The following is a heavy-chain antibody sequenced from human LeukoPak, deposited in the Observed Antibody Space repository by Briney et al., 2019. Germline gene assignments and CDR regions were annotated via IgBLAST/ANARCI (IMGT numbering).Heavy chain of an antibody. CDR1: GFTFSSYA. V-gene: IGHV3-23*01. CDR2: ISGSSIGT. D-gene: IGHD1-26*01. Sequence: GGSLRLSCAASGFTFSSYAMTWVRQAPGKGLEWVSGISGSSIGTYYADSVKGRFTISRDNSKNTLYLQMNSLRAEDTAVYYCARDRSGVGATLYWGQGTLVTVSS. J-gene: IGHJ4*02. CDR3: ARDRSGVGATLY.